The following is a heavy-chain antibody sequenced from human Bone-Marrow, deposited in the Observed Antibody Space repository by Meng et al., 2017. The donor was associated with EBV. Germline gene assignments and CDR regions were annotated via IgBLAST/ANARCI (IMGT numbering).Heavy chain of an antibody. Sequence: QVQVGQSGAEVKKPGSSVEVSCWTSGGTFNSDAVSWVRQAPGQGLEWMGGLIPMSGAPHYAQKFQGRVTITADESTSTHYMDLSNLRSDDTAMYYCASESGRGFTPDYWGQGTLVTVSS. CDR1: GGTFNSDA. V-gene: IGHV1-69*01. D-gene: IGHD3-10*01. CDR3: ASESGRGFTPDY. CDR2: LIPMSGAP. J-gene: IGHJ4*02.